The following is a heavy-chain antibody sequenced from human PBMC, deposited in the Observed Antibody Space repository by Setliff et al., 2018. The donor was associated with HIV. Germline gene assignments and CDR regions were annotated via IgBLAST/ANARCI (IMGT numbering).Heavy chain of an antibody. CDR2: ISDSGGSP. CDR1: GFTFSAYV. J-gene: IGHJ4*02. V-gene: IGHV3-23*01. Sequence: LRLSCAASGFTFSAYVMSWIRQAPGKGPEWVSAISDSGGSPYYADSVKGRFTISRDNSKNTLYLQMNSLRAEDTAIYYCAKENGIDSYFHYWGQGTLVTVSS. D-gene: IGHD1-26*01. CDR3: AKENGIDSYFHY.